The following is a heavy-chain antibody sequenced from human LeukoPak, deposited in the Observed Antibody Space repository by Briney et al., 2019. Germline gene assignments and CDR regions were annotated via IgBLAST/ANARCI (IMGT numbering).Heavy chain of an antibody. CDR3: AKSRSGLENYMDV. V-gene: IGHV3-23*01. J-gene: IGHJ6*03. Sequence: GGSLRLSCAASGFTFSSYAMNWVRQAPGKGLEWVSAISGSGGSTYYADSVKGRFTISRDNSKNTLYLQMNSLRAEDTAVYYCAKSRSGLENYMDVWGKGTTVTVSS. CDR1: GFTFSSYA. CDR2: ISGSGGST. D-gene: IGHD5-24*01.